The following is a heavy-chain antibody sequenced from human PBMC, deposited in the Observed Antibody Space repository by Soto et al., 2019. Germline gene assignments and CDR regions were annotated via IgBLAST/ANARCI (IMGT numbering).Heavy chain of an antibody. Sequence: SGGSLRLSCSASGFTFSSYAMHWVRQAPGKGLEYVSAISSNGGSTYYADSVKGRFTISRDNSKNTLYLQMNSLRAEDTAVYYCAKDLVPAATRGRPPYYGMDVWGQGTTVTVSS. D-gene: IGHD2-2*01. V-gene: IGHV3-64*04. CDR3: AKDLVPAATRGRPPYYGMDV. J-gene: IGHJ6*02. CDR2: ISSNGGST. CDR1: GFTFSSYA.